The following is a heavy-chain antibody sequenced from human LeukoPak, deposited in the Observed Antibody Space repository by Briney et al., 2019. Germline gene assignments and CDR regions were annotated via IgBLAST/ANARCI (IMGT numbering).Heavy chain of an antibody. CDR2: IYSGGST. D-gene: IGHD6-19*01. CDR1: GFTVSSNY. Sequence: PGGSLRLSCAASGFTVSSNYMSWVRQAPGKGLEWVSVIYSGGSTYYADSLKGRITISRDNAKSSLYLQMNSLRAEDTAVYYCATDGQSSGWYGFDYWGQGTLVTVSS. CDR3: ATDGQSSGWYGFDY. V-gene: IGHV3-66*01. J-gene: IGHJ4*02.